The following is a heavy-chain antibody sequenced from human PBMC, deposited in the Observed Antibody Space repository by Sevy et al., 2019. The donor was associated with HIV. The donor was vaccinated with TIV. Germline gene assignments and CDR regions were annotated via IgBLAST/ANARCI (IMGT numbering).Heavy chain of an antibody. CDR2: ISSSSSTI. CDR1: GFTFSSYS. D-gene: IGHD6-13*01. Sequence: GGSLRLSCAASGFTFSSYSMNWVRQAPGKGLEWVSYISSSSSTIYYADSVKGRFTISRDNAKNSLYLQMNGLRDEDTAVYYCARGAAHSSSWYMDWFDPWGQGTLVTVSS. J-gene: IGHJ5*02. CDR3: ARGAAHSSSWYMDWFDP. V-gene: IGHV3-48*02.